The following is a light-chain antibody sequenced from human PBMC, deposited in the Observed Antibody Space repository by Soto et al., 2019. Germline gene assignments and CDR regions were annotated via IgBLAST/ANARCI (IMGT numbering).Light chain of an antibody. Sequence: QAVVTQPPSVSAAPGQTVTISCSASSSNIGNNYVSWYQQLPGTAPKLLIYDNNKRPSGIPDRFSGSKSGTSATLGITGLQTGDEADYYCGTWDSSMSVWVFGGGTKVTV. J-gene: IGLJ3*02. CDR1: SSNIGNNY. CDR2: DNN. CDR3: GTWDSSMSVWV. V-gene: IGLV1-51*01.